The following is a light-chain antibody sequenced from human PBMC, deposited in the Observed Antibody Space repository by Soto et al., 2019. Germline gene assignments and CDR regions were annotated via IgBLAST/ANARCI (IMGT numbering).Light chain of an antibody. CDR3: HQYDNAPQT. CDR2: AAS. CDR1: QSVSSNF. V-gene: IGKV3-20*01. Sequence: EIVLTQSPGTLSLSPGEGATLSCRASQSVSSNFLAWYQQKPGQAPRLLIYAASSRATGISDRFSGTGSGTDYSLTIDRLEPEDSAVYYCHQYDNAPQTFGQGTKVEIK. J-gene: IGKJ2*01.